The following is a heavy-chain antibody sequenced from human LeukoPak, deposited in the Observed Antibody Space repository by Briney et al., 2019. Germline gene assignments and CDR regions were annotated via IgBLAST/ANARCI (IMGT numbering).Heavy chain of an antibody. CDR3: AKDSLADIDY. CDR2: IRHDGSIK. CDR1: GFIFSTYG. D-gene: IGHD3-16*01. J-gene: IGHJ4*02. V-gene: IGHV3-30*02. Sequence: PGVSLRLSCAASGFIFSTYGMYWVRQGPGKGLEWVAFIRHDGSIKNYADSVKGRSTISRDNSKNTLYLQMNSLRAEDTAVYYCAKDSLADIDYWGQGTLVTVSS.